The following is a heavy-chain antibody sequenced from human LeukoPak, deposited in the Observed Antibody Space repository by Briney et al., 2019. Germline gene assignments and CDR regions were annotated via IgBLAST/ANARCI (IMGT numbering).Heavy chain of an antibody. J-gene: IGHJ3*02. CDR3: ARVLGTTNSPYDAFDI. D-gene: IGHD1-7*01. CDR1: GGSFSGYY. CDR2: INHSGST. Sequence: PSETLSLTCAVYGGSFSGYYWSWIRQPPGKGLEWIGEINHSGSTNYNPSLKSRVTISVDTSKNQFSLKLSSVTAADTAVYYCARVLGTTNSPYDAFDIWGQGTMVTVSS. V-gene: IGHV4-34*01.